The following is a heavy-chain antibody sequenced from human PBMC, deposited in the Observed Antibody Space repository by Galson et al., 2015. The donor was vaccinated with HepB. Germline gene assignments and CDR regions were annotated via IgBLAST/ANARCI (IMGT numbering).Heavy chain of an antibody. J-gene: IGHJ4*02. V-gene: IGHV3-33*06. CDR3: AKEALPDYGGVTGLDY. D-gene: IGHD4-23*01. CDR2: IWYDGSNK. CDR1: GFIFSGSA. Sequence: SLRLSCAASGFIFSGSAMHWVRQAPGKGLEWVAVIWYDGSNKYYADSVKGRFTISRDTSKNTLYLQMSSLRADDTAVYFCAKEALPDYGGVTGLDYWGQGTLVTVSS.